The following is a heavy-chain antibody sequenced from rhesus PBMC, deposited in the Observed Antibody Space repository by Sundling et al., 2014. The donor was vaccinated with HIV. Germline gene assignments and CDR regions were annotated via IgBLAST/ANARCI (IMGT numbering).Heavy chain of an antibody. CDR2: IYGGSTST. CDR1: GGSISDSYR. Sequence: QVQVQESGPGVVKSSETLSLTCAVSGGSISDSYRWSWIRQPPGKGLEWIGYIYGGSTSTKYNPSLKSRVTISKDTSKNQLSLKLNSVTAADTATYYCARDHEDDSDYYPPPLDSWGQGVVVAVSS. J-gene: IGHJ6*01. CDR3: ARDHEDDSDYYPPPLDS. D-gene: IGHD3-9*01. V-gene: IGHV4S10*01.